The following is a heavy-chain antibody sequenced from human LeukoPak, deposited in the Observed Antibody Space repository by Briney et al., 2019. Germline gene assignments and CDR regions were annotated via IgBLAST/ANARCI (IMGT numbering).Heavy chain of an antibody. V-gene: IGHV3-74*01. CDR1: GFTFSNHW. J-gene: IGHJ4*02. CDR2: ISKDGSNT. D-gene: IGHD1-26*01. Sequence: GGSLRLSCAASGFTFSNHWMHWVRQVPGKGLVWVSRISKDGSNTFYADPVRGRFTISRDNAKNTLYLQMNSLGVEDTAVYYCARDLHWGASDYWGQGSLVTVSS. CDR3: ARDLHWGASDY.